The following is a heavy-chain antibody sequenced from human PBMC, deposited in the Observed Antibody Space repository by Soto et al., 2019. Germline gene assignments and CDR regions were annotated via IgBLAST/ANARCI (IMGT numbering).Heavy chain of an antibody. D-gene: IGHD5-12*01. J-gene: IGHJ4*02. CDR1: GGSISSYY. CDR2: IYYSGST. Sequence: NPSETLTLTCTVSGGSISSYYWSWIRQPPGKGLEWIGYIYYSGSTNYNPSLKSRVTISVDTSKNQFSLKLSSVTAADTAVYYCARGGYSGYLFDYWGQGTLVTVSS. CDR3: ARGGYSGYLFDY. V-gene: IGHV4-59*01.